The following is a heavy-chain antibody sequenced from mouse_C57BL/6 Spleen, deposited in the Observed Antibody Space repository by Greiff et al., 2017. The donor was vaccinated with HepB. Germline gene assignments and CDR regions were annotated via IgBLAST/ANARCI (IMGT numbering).Heavy chain of an antibody. CDR3: TLRLLGAMDY. J-gene: IGHJ4*01. D-gene: IGHD2-3*01. V-gene: IGHV14-4*01. CDR2: IDPENGDT. Sequence: VQLKESGAELVRPGASVKLSCTASGFNIKDDYMHWVKQRPEQGLEWIGWIDPENGDTEYASKFQGKATITADTSSNTAYLQLSSLTSEDTAVYYCTLRLLGAMDYWGQGTSVTVSS. CDR1: GFNIKDDY.